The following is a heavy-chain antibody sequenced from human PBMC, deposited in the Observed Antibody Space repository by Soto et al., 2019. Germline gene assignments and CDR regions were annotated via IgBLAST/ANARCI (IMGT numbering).Heavy chain of an antibody. V-gene: IGHV4-34*01. Sequence: QVQLQQWGAGLLKPSETLSLTCAVYGGSFSGYYWSWIRQPPVKGLEWIGEINHSGSTNYNPSLNSRVTISVDTSKNQFSLRLSAVTAADTAVYYCARGGAAMAFLYYYYYGMDVWGQGTTVTVSS. J-gene: IGHJ6*02. CDR2: INHSGST. CDR3: ARGGAAMAFLYYYYYGMDV. D-gene: IGHD5-18*01. CDR1: GGSFSGYY.